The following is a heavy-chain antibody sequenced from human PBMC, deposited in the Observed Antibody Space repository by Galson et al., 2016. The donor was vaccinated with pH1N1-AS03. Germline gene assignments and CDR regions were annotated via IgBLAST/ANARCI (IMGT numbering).Heavy chain of an antibody. D-gene: IGHD3-10*01. CDR2: IYYTGST. CDR3: AREGVAGTFDF. Sequence: TLSLTCTVSGVSISSGGYNWSWIRQVPGKGLEWLGYIYYTGSTYYNPSLKSRVTISIDTSKAQFSLELKSVTAADSAIYFWAREGVAGTFDFWGQGILVTVSS. CDR1: GVSISSGGYN. J-gene: IGHJ4*02. V-gene: IGHV4-31*03.